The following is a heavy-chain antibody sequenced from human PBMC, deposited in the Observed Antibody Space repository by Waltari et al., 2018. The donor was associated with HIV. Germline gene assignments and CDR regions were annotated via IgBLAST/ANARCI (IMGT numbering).Heavy chain of an antibody. V-gene: IGHV3-7*01. J-gene: IGHJ4*02. CDR2: IKQSSNEK. CDR1: GFTFRSYW. Sequence: EVQLVESGGGLVQPGGSLRLSCAASGFTFRSYWMTWVRQAPGKGLEWVANIKQSSNEKYYVDSVRGRVTSSRDNAKNLVFLQMRSLRVEDTAVYYCARDDSGWYGATVDYWGQGTVVTVSS. D-gene: IGHD6-19*01. CDR3: ARDDSGWYGATVDY.